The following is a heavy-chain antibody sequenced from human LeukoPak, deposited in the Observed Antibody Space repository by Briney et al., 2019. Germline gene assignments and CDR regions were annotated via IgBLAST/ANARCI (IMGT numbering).Heavy chain of an antibody. Sequence: GGSLRLSCAASGFTFSSYGMHWVRQAPGKGLEWVAVIWYDGSNKYYADSVKGRFTISRDNSKNTLYLQMNSLRAEDTAVYYCAKHDSSGIFDYWGQGTLVTVSS. V-gene: IGHV3-30*02. D-gene: IGHD3-22*01. J-gene: IGHJ4*02. CDR1: GFTFSSYG. CDR2: IWYDGSNK. CDR3: AKHDSSGIFDY.